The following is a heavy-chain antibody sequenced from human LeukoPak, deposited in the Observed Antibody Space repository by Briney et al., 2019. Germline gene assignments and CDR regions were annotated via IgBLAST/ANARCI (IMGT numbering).Heavy chain of an antibody. D-gene: IGHD3-10*01. V-gene: IGHV3-7*01. CDR2: IKQDGSDK. CDR1: GFTFSSYW. CDR3: AARHKLLWFGESQDY. Sequence: GGPLRLYCAASGFTFSSYWMSWVLQAPGKGLEWVANIKQDGSDKYYVDSVKGRFTISRDNAKNSLYLQMNSLRAEDTAVYYCAARHKLLWFGESQDYWGQGTLVTVSS. J-gene: IGHJ4*02.